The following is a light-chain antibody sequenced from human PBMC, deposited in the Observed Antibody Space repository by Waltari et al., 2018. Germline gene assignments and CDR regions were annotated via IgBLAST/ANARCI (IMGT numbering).Light chain of an antibody. CDR1: QSVLYNSNSKNY. CDR3: QQYYNIPRT. J-gene: IGKJ2*01. Sequence: DIVITQSPDSLALSLGERATIKFKSSQSVLYNSNSKNYLAWYQQKPGQPPKLLISWASTRESGVPDRFSGSGSGTDFTLIISNLQAEDVAVYYCQQYYNIPRTFGQGTKLEI. CDR2: WAS. V-gene: IGKV4-1*01.